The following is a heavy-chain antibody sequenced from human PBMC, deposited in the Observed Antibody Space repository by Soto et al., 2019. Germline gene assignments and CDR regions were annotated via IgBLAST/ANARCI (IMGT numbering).Heavy chain of an antibody. CDR3: ARDLEWLGAHNYFDY. V-gene: IGHV1-46*01. D-gene: IGHD6-19*01. CDR1: GYTFTSYY. J-gene: IGHJ4*02. Sequence: RASVKVSCKASGYTFTSYYMHWVRQAPGQGLEWMGIINPSGGSTSYAQKFQGRVTMTRDTSTSTVYMELSSLRSEDTAVYYCARDLEWLGAHNYFDYWGQGTLVTVSS. CDR2: INPSGGST.